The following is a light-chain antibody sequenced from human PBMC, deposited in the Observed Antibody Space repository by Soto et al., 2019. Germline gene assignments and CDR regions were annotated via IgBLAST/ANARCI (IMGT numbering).Light chain of an antibody. Sequence: EIVLTQSPATLSLSPGERATLSCRASQSVSTYLAWYQQKPGQAPRLLIYDASSRPTGIPXRFSGSGSGTDLTLTISRLEPEDFAVFYCQXYGSSPHTXGQGTKVDI. CDR1: QSVSTY. J-gene: IGKJ1*01. CDR3: QXYGSSPHT. V-gene: IGKV3-20*01. CDR2: DAS.